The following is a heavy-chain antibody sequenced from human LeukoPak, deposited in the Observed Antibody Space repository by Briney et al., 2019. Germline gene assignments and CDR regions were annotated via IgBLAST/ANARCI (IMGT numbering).Heavy chain of an antibody. CDR1: GGTFSSYA. D-gene: IGHD3-16*01. J-gene: IGHJ4*02. Sequence: ASVKVSCKASGGTFSSYAISWVRQAPGQGLEWMGRITPILGIANYAQKFQGRVTITADKSTSTAYMELSSLRSEDTAVYYCARESGGPFDYWGQGTLVTVSS. V-gene: IGHV1-69*04. CDR2: ITPILGIA. CDR3: ARESGGPFDY.